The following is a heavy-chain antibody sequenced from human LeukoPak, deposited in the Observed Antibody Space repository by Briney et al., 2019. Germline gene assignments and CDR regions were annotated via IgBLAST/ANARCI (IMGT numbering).Heavy chain of an antibody. J-gene: IGHJ4*02. CDR3: ARTLFGARDY. CDR2: ISSSSNII. Sequence: GGSLRLSCAASGFTFTSYSMNWVRQAPGKGLEWVSYISSSSNIIKYADSVKGRFTISRDNAQSSLYLQMNSLRVEDTAVYYCARTLFGARDYWGQGTLVTVSS. D-gene: IGHD3-10*02. CDR1: GFTFTSYS. V-gene: IGHV3-48*01.